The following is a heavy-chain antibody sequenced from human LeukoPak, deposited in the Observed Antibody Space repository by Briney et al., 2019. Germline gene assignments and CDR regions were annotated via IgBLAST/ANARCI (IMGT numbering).Heavy chain of an antibody. CDR1: GFTLSSYW. D-gene: IGHD3-22*01. V-gene: IGHV3-7*01. Sequence: PGGSLRLSCAASGFTLSSYWMSWVRQAPGKGLEWVANIKQDGSEKYYVDSVKGRFTISRDNAKNSLYLQMNSLRAEDTAVYYCARDRYYDSSGLDVWGKGTTVTVSS. CDR2: IKQDGSEK. CDR3: ARDRYYDSSGLDV. J-gene: IGHJ6*04.